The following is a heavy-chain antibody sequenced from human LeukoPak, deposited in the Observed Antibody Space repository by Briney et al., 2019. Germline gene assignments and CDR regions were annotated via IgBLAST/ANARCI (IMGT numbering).Heavy chain of an antibody. V-gene: IGHV6-1*01. Sequence: SQTLSLTCAISGDSVSSNSAAWNWIRQSPSRGLEWPGRTYYRSKWYNDYAVSVKSRITINPDTSKNQFSLQLNSVTPEDTAVYYCARDPEGGWLVTPHLDYWGQGTLVTVSS. CDR3: ARDPEGGWLVTPHLDY. CDR1: GDSVSSNSAA. D-gene: IGHD3-9*01. CDR2: TYYRSKWYN. J-gene: IGHJ4*02.